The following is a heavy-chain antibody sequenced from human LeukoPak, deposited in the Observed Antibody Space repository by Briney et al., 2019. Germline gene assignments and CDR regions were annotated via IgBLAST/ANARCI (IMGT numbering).Heavy chain of an antibody. J-gene: IGHJ4*02. CDR3: ARDPSDYGDYGGFDY. Sequence: GASVKVSCKASGYTFTGCYMHWVRQAPGQGLEWMGWINPNSGGTNYAQKFQGWVTMTRDTSISTAYMELSRLRSDDTAVYYCARDPSDYGDYGGFDYWGQGTLVTVSS. CDR1: GYTFTGCY. CDR2: INPNSGGT. V-gene: IGHV1-2*04. D-gene: IGHD4-17*01.